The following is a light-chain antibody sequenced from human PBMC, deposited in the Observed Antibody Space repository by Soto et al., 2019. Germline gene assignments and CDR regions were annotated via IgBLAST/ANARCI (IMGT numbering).Light chain of an antibody. CDR2: WAS. CDR1: QRVLYNSNNKNY. V-gene: IGKV4-1*01. CDR3: QQYYSTPYT. Sequence: DIVMTQSPDSLAVSLGERATINCKSSQRVLYNSNNKNYLAWYQQKPGQPPKLLIYWASTRESGVPDRFSGSGSGTDFTLTSSSLQAEDVAVYYFQQYYSTPYTFGQWTKREIK. J-gene: IGKJ2*01.